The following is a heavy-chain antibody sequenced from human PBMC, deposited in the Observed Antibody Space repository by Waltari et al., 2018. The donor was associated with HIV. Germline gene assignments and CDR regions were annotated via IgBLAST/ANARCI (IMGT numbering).Heavy chain of an antibody. J-gene: IGHJ4*02. CDR1: GLIFSIYG. V-gene: IGHV3-33*01. CDR3: ASAASPFDN. CDR2: IWSDGSNK. Sequence: QVQLVESGGGVVQPGRSLRLPCEASGLIFSIYGMHWVRQAPGKGLEWVAVIWSDGSNKYYADSVKGRFTISRDNSKNTLYLQMNSLRAEDTAVYYCASAASPFDNWGQGTLVTVSS. D-gene: IGHD6-6*01.